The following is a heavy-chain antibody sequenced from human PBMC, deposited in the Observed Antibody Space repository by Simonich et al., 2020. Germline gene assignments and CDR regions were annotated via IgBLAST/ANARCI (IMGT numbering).Heavy chain of an antibody. CDR3: ARWIAVAGTGAYGMDV. D-gene: IGHD6-19*01. J-gene: IGHJ6*02. CDR1: GFTFSSYS. CDR2: ISSSSSYI. V-gene: IGHV3-21*01. Sequence: EVQLVESGGGLVKPGGSLRLSCAASGFTFSSYSMNWVRQAPGKGLEWVSSISSSSSYIYYADAVKGRFTISRDNAKNSLYLQKNSRRAEDTAVYYCARWIAVAGTGAYGMDVWGQGTTVTVSS.